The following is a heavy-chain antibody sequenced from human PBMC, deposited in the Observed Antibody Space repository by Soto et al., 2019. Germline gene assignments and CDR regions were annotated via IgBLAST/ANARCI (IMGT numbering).Heavy chain of an antibody. Sequence: QITLKESGPTLVKPTQTLTLTCTFSGFSLSTSGVGVGWIRQPPGKALEWLALIYWDDDKRYSPSLKSRLTITKDTSKNQVVLTMTNMDPVDTDTYYCAHQAYCGCDCSFDQWGQGTLVTVSS. D-gene: IGHD2-21*02. CDR2: IYWDDDK. CDR1: GFSLSTSGVG. V-gene: IGHV2-5*02. J-gene: IGHJ4*02. CDR3: AHQAYCGCDCSFDQ.